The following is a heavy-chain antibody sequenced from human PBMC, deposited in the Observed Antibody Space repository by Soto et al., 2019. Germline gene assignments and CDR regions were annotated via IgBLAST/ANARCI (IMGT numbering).Heavy chain of an antibody. D-gene: IGHD6-13*01. CDR1: GASISSISYY. CDR3: ATTGYSRSWYSY. V-gene: IGHV4-39*01. J-gene: IGHJ4*02. Sequence: SGTLSLTCTVSGASISSISYYCAWIRQPPGKGLEWIGSINGSGSTYYNPSLKSRVTISVDTSKNQFSLKLSSVTAADTAVYYCATTGYSRSWYSYWGQGTLVTVSS. CDR2: INGSGST.